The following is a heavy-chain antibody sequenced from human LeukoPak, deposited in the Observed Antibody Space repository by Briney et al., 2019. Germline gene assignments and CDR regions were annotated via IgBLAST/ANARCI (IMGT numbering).Heavy chain of an antibody. V-gene: IGHV3-23*01. J-gene: IGHJ4*02. CDR1: GFTFSNYA. CDR3: VRDVWGDRDSYFDY. D-gene: IGHD2-21*01. CDR2: ISNSGGST. Sequence: GGSLRLSCVGSGFTFSNYAMSWVRQAPGKGLEWVSAISNSGGSTYYADSVKGRFTMSRDNAKNTLYLQMNSLRAEDTAVYYCVRDVWGDRDSYFDYWGQGTLVTVSS.